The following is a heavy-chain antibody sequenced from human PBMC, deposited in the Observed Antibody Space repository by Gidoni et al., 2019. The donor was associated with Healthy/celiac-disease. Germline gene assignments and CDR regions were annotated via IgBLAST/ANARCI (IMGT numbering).Heavy chain of an antibody. Sequence: QVQLVQSGAEVKKPGASVKVSCKAAGYTFTGYYMHWVRQAPGQGLEWMGWINPNSGGTNYAQKFQCRVTMTRDTSISTAYMELSRLRSDDTAVYYCARVWYYYDSSGYYQHDAFDIWGQGTMVTVSS. CDR1: GYTFTGYY. CDR2: INPNSGGT. V-gene: IGHV1-2*02. J-gene: IGHJ3*02. D-gene: IGHD3-22*01. CDR3: ARVWYYYDSSGYYQHDAFDI.